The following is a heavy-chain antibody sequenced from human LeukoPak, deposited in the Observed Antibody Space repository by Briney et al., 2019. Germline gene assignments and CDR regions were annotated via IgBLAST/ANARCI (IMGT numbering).Heavy chain of an antibody. CDR1: GFTFSSYG. Sequence: PGRSLRLSCAASGFTFSSYGMHWVRQGPGKGLEWVAVIWFDGSNKYYADSVKGRFTISRDNSKNTLFLQMSSLRAEDTAAYFCARAQPTSSRTAYDVWGQGTTVTVSS. J-gene: IGHJ3*01. CDR2: IWFDGSNK. D-gene: IGHD6-13*01. V-gene: IGHV3-33*01. CDR3: ARAQPTSSRTAYDV.